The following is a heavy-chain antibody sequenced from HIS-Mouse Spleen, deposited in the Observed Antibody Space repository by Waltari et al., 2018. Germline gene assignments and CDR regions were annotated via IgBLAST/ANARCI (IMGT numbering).Heavy chain of an antibody. J-gene: IGHJ5*02. CDR1: GGSISSSSYY. Sequence: QLQLQASGPGLVKPSETLSLTCTVSGGSISSSSYYWGWIRQPPGKRLEWIGSIYYSGSTYYNPSLKSRVTISVDTSKNQFSLKLSSVTAADTAVYYCARDYGDNWFDPWGQGTLVTVSS. CDR3: ARDYGDNWFDP. D-gene: IGHD4-17*01. V-gene: IGHV4-39*07. CDR2: IYYSGST.